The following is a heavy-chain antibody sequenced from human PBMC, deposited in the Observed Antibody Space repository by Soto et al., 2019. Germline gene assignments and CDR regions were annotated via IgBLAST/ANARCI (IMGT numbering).Heavy chain of an antibody. V-gene: IGHV6-1*01. CDR2: TYYRSKWYN. Sequence: SQTLSLTCAISGDSVSSNSAAWNWIRQSPSRGLEWLGRTYYRSKWYNDYAVSVKSRITINPDTSKNQFSLQLNSVTPEDTAVYYCARDKLTGDTAGSNWFDPWGQGTLVTVSS. J-gene: IGHJ5*02. CDR1: GDSVSSNSAA. D-gene: IGHD7-27*01. CDR3: ARDKLTGDTAGSNWFDP.